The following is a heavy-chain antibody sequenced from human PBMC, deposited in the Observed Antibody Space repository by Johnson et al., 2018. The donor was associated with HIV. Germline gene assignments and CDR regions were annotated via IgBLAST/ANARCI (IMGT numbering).Heavy chain of an antibody. Sequence: QVQLVESGGGVVQPGRSLRLSCAASGFSFSTYNMHWVRHAPGRGLEWVAFISYDGSNRYYADSVKGRFTISRDNSKNMLYLEVNSLRAEDTAVYYCAKESGYCSSSSCYGDAFDIWGQGTMVTVSS. D-gene: IGHD2-2*01. V-gene: IGHV3-30*18. CDR1: GFSFSTYN. J-gene: IGHJ3*02. CDR3: AKESGYCSSSSCYGDAFDI. CDR2: ISYDGSNR.